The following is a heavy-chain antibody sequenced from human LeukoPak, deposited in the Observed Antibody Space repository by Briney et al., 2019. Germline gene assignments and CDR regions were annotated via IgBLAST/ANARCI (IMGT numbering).Heavy chain of an antibody. D-gene: IGHD5-12*01. CDR2: IYDSGST. Sequence: SETLSLTCTVSGGSISNNIYYWGWIRQPPGKGLEWIGYIYDSGSTNYNPSLKSRVTISVDTSKNQFSLKLSSVTAADTAVYYCARGGSGYDSFYYYGMDVWGQGTTVTVSS. CDR3: ARGGSGYDSFYYYGMDV. J-gene: IGHJ6*02. CDR1: GGSISNNIYY. V-gene: IGHV4-61*05.